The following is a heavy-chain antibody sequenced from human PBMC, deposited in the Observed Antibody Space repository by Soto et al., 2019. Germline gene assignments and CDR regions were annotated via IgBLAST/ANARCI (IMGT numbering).Heavy chain of an antibody. CDR2: INHSGST. CDR3: ASGRGYCTNGVGYTGGY. V-gene: IGHV4-34*01. J-gene: IGHJ4*02. D-gene: IGHD2-8*01. Sequence: QVQLQQWGAGLLTPSETLSLTCAVYGGSFTGYYWSWSRQPPGKGLEWIGKINHSGSTNYNPSLKSRVTISVDTSKNQFSLKMSSVTAAATAVYYCASGRGYCTNGVGYTGGYWGKGTLVTVSS. CDR1: GGSFTGYY.